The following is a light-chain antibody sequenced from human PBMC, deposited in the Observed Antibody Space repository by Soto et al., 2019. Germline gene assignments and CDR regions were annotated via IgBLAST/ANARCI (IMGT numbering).Light chain of an antibody. CDR2: GAS. Sequence: EIVLTQSPGTLSLYPGERATLSCRASQSISSNLAWYQQKPGQAPRLLIYGASTRATGIPARLSGSGSGTEFTLTISSLQSEDFAVYYCQQYNNWPPWTFGQGTKV. CDR3: QQYNNWPPWT. J-gene: IGKJ1*01. CDR1: QSISSN. V-gene: IGKV3-15*01.